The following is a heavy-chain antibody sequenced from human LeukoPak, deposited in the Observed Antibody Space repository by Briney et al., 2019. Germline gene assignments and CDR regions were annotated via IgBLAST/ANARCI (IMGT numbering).Heavy chain of an antibody. CDR1: GFTFSSYS. CDR3: ARAVYGSGKGFHY. Sequence: PGGSLRLSCAASGFTFSSYSMNWVRQAPGKGLEWVSYISSSSSTIYYADSVKGRFTISGDNAKNSLYLQMNSLRAEDTAVYYCARAVYGSGKGFHYWGQGTLVTVSS. J-gene: IGHJ4*02. D-gene: IGHD3-10*01. V-gene: IGHV3-48*01. CDR2: ISSSSSTI.